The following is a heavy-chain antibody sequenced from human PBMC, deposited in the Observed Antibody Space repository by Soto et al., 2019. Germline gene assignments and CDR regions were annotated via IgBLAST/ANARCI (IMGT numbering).Heavy chain of an antibody. Sequence: PSETLSLTCTVSGGSISSSSYYWGWIRQPPGKGLEWIGSIYYSGSTYYNPSLKSRVTISVDTSKNQFSLKLSSVTAADTAVYYWAGPGSYSSSWYSYYYYYGMDVWGQGTTVTVSS. D-gene: IGHD6-13*01. V-gene: IGHV4-39*01. CDR1: GGSISSSSYY. J-gene: IGHJ6*02. CDR3: AGPGSYSSSWYSYYYYYGMDV. CDR2: IYYSGST.